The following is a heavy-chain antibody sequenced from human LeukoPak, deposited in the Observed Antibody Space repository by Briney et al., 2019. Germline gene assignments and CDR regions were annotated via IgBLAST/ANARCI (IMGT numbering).Heavy chain of an antibody. CDR3: ARGYYYESSGYYYGY. CDR1: GYTFTGYY. Sequence: ASVKVSCKASGYTFTGYYMHWVRQAPGQGLEWVGWINPNSGGTNYAQKFQGRVTMTRDTSISTAYMELSRLRSDDTAVYYCARGYYYESSGYYYGYWGQGTLVTVSS. CDR2: INPNSGGT. V-gene: IGHV1-2*02. D-gene: IGHD3-22*01. J-gene: IGHJ4*02.